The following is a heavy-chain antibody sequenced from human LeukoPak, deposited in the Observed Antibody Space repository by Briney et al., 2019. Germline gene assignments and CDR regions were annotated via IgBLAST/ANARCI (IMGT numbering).Heavy chain of an antibody. CDR3: VSTVVTSPWAGE. J-gene: IGHJ4*02. D-gene: IGHD4-23*01. Sequence: PGGSLRLSCAASGFNFSDSAIHWVRQASGKGLEWGGTIRSKIKNYTTAYAASVEGRSTNSRDESSSTSYLQMDTLRTEETAVYYCVSTVVTSPWAGEGGQGTLVTVSS. CDR2: IRSKIKNYTT. CDR1: GFNFSDSA. V-gene: IGHV3-73*01.